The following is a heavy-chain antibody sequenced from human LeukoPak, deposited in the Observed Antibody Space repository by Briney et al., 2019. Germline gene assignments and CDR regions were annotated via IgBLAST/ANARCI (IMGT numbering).Heavy chain of an antibody. CDR3: ARDLWGATGY. V-gene: IGHV3-66*02. CDR2: IYSGDTT. D-gene: IGHD1-26*01. CDR1: GFTPNY. Sequence: GGSLRLSCAVSGFTPNYMSWVRQAPGQGREWVSVIYSGDTTYYADSVRGRFTISRDISKNTLYLQMNSLRPEDTAVYHCARDLWGATGYWGQGTLVTVSS. J-gene: IGHJ4*02.